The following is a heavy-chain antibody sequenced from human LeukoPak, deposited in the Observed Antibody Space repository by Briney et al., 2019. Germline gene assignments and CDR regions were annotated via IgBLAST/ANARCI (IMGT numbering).Heavy chain of an antibody. Sequence: GSSVKVSCKASGGTFSSYAISWVRQAPGQGLEWMGWISAYNGNTNYAQKLQGRVTMTTDTSTSTAYMELRSLRSDDTAVYYCARDVITYYYDSSGYPYQFDYWGQGTLVTVSS. CDR3: ARDVITYYYDSSGYPYQFDY. V-gene: IGHV1-18*01. D-gene: IGHD3-22*01. CDR2: ISAYNGNT. CDR1: GGTFSSYA. J-gene: IGHJ4*02.